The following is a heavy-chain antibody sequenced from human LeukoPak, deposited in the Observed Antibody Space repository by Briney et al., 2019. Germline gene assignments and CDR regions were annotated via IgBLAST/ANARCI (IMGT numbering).Heavy chain of an antibody. V-gene: IGHV3-74*01. CDR1: GFSFSSHW. D-gene: IGHD3-10*01. CDR2: ISDDGSYT. CDR3: ARVGRSGAFDI. J-gene: IGHJ3*02. Sequence: GGSLRLSCAASGFSFSSHWVHWVRQAPGKGLVWVSRISDDGSYTSNVDSVKGRFTISRDNVNNMLYLHMNSLRAEDTAVYYCARVGRSGAFDIWGQGTMVTVSS.